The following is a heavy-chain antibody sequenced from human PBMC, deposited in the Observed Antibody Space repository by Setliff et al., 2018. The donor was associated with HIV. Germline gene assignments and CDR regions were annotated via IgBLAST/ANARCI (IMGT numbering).Heavy chain of an antibody. J-gene: IGHJ1*01. CDR3: AKDKNKALSSGSPFQH. D-gene: IGHD3-22*01. CDR1: GFTFSIYT. Sequence: LRLSCAASGFTFSIYTINWVRQAPGKGLEWVAVMSYDGSNKYYADSVKGRFTISRDNSKNTLYLQMNSLRAEDTALYFCAKDKNKALSSGSPFQHWGQGTLVTVSS. CDR2: MSYDGSNK. V-gene: IGHV3-30*18.